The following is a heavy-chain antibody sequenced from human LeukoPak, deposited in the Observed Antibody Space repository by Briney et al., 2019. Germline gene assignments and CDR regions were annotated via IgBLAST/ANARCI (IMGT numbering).Heavy chain of an antibody. CDR2: INPNSGGT. CDR3: ARDYSYGYYYYYYYMDV. CDR1: GYTFTGYY. D-gene: IGHD5-18*01. Sequence: EASVKVSCKASGYTFTGYYMHWVRQAPGQGLEWMGWINPNSGGTNYAQKFQGRVTMTRDTSISTAYMELSRLRSDDTAVYYCARDYSYGYYYYYYYMDVWGKGTTVTVSS. J-gene: IGHJ6*03. V-gene: IGHV1-2*02.